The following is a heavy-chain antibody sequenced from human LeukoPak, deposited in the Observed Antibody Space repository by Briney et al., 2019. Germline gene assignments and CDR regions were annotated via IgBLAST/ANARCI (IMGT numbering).Heavy chain of an antibody. D-gene: IGHD3-9*01. V-gene: IGHV3-7*01. CDR2: IKEDGSEI. Sequence: PGGSLRLSCAASGFTSSSYGMHWVRQAPGKGLEWVANIKEDGSEIDYVDSVKGRFTISRDNAKNSLYLQMNSLRAEDTAVYYCARYYDILTGYLHYFDYWGLGTLVTVSS. J-gene: IGHJ4*02. CDR3: ARYYDILTGYLHYFDY. CDR1: GFTSSSYG.